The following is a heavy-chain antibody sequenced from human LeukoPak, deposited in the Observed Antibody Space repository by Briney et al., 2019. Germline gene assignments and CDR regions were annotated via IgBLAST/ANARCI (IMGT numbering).Heavy chain of an antibody. CDR1: GGSISNDY. J-gene: IGHJ3*02. Sequence: PSETLSLTCTVSGGSISNDYWSWIRQSPGKTLEWIGYIRSSGDTASNPSLKSRVTMSVDTSKNQFSLRLNSVTAADTAVYYCARRPSIWGQGTMVIVS. V-gene: IGHV4-59*08. CDR3: ARRPSI. CDR2: IRSSGDT.